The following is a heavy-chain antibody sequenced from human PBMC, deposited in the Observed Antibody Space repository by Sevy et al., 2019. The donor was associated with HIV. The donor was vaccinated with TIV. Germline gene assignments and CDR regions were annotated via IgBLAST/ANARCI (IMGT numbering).Heavy chain of an antibody. CDR1: GYTLTELS. V-gene: IGHV1-24*01. CDR2: FDPEDGET. J-gene: IGHJ3*02. D-gene: IGHD1-1*01. CDR3: ATEIAWGTRAGGSFRI. Sequence: ASVKVSCKVSGYTLTELSMHWVRQAPGKGLEWMGGFDPEDGETIYAQKFQGRVTMTEDTSTDTAYMELSSLRSEDTAVYYCATEIAWGTRAGGSFRIWGQGTMVTVSS.